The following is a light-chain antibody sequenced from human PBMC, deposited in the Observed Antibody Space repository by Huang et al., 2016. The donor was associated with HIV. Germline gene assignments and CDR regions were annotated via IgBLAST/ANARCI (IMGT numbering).Light chain of an antibody. CDR1: QSVSSS. Sequence: EVVLTQSPATLSASPGERAAISCRASQSVSSSLAWYQQKPGQAPRLLIYSASTRATGVPARFSGSGSGTEFTLTISSLQSEDFALYYCQQYNNWPPWTFGQGTKVDIK. CDR3: QQYNNWPPWT. CDR2: SAS. V-gene: IGKV3-15*01. J-gene: IGKJ1*01.